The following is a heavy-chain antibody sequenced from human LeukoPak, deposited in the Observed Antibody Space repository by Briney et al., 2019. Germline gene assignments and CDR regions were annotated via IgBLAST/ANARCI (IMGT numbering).Heavy chain of an antibody. D-gene: IGHD5-18*01. Sequence: PSETLFLTCTVSGGSISSYYWSWIRQPPGKGLEWIGYIYYSGSTNYNPSLKSRVTISVDTSKNQFSLKLSSVTAADTAVYYCARWLRQVGAFDIWGQGTMVTVSS. CDR2: IYYSGST. V-gene: IGHV4-59*01. J-gene: IGHJ3*02. CDR1: GGSISSYY. CDR3: ARWLRQVGAFDI.